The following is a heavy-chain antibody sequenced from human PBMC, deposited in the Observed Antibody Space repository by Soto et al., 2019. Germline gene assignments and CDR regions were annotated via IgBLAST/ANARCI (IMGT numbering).Heavy chain of an antibody. CDR2: INHSGST. J-gene: IGHJ4*02. Sequence: SETLSLTCAVYGGSFSGYYWSWIRQPPGKGLEWIGEINHSGSTNYNPSLKSRVTISVDTSKNQFSLKLSSVTAADTAVYYCARGSAAVGGLDYWGQGTLVTVSS. CDR3: ARGSAAVGGLDY. CDR1: GGSFSGYY. V-gene: IGHV4-34*01. D-gene: IGHD6-13*01.